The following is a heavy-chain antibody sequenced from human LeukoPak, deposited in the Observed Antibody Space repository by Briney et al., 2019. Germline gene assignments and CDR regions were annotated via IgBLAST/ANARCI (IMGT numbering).Heavy chain of an antibody. CDR2: IYYSGST. D-gene: IGHD6-19*01. CDR1: GGSISTNSYY. V-gene: IGHV4-39*07. Sequence: SETLSLTCTVSGGSISTNSYYWTWIRQPPEKGLEWIGSIYYSGSTYYNPSLESRVTISVDTSKNQFSLQLTSVTAADTAVYFCARRVAVTARYYFDFWGQGTLVTVSS. CDR3: ARRVAVTARYYFDF. J-gene: IGHJ4*02.